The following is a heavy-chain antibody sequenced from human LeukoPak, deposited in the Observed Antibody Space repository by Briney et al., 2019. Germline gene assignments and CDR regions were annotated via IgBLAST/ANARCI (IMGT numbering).Heavy chain of an antibody. D-gene: IGHD2-2*01. CDR3: ARVQGYCSTTSCYPHY. J-gene: IGHJ4*02. V-gene: IGHV7-4-1*02. CDR1: GYTLTNYA. CDR2: INTNTGNP. Sequence: ASVKVSCKASGYTLTNYALNWVRQAPGQGLEWMGWINTNTGNPTYAPGFTGRFVFSLDTSVNTAYLQISSLKAEDTAIYYCARVQGYCSTTSCYPHYWGQGTLVTVSS.